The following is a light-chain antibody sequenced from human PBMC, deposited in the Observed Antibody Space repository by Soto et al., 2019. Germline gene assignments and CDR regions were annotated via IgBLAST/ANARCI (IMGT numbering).Light chain of an antibody. CDR2: DAS. J-gene: IGKJ2*01. CDR1: QTVTSY. CDR3: QHRGNWPPYA. V-gene: IGKV3-11*01. Sequence: EIVLTQSPATLSLSPGESATLSCRASQTVTSYLAWYQHKPGLPPRLLIYDASNRATGIPARFSGSGSGTDFTLANSSLEPEDFAVYYCQHRGNWPPYAFGQGTKLEIK.